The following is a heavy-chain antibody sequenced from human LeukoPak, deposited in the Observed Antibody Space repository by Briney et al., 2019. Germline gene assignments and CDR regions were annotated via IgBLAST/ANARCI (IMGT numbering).Heavy chain of an antibody. Sequence: SETLSLTCTVSGGSISSGGYYWSWIRQPPGKGLEWIGEINHSGSTNYNPSLKSRVTISVDTSKNQFSLKLSSVTAADTAVYYCARNIVPAASNWFDPWGQGTLVTVSS. CDR2: INHSGST. CDR1: GGSISSGGYY. D-gene: IGHD2-2*01. V-gene: IGHV4-39*07. J-gene: IGHJ5*02. CDR3: ARNIVPAASNWFDP.